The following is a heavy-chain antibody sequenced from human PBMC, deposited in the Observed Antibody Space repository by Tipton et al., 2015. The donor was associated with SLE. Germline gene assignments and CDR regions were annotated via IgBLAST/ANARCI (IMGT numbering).Heavy chain of an antibody. J-gene: IGHJ5*02. V-gene: IGHV4-31*03. CDR1: GGSMDSGGYS. D-gene: IGHD4-17*01. CDR3: ARGDGDFRRGWFDP. CDR2: IYFTGDT. Sequence: TLSLTCSVSGGSMDSGGYSWTWIRQHPGKGLEWIAYIYFTGDTYYNPSLKSRVTISLDKSKNQFSLKLDSVTAADTAVYYCARGDGDFRRGWFDPWGQGTLVTVSS.